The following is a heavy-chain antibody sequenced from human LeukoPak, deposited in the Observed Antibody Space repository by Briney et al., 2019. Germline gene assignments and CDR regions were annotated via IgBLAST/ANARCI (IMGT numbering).Heavy chain of an antibody. CDR3: ARGAEDIVVVPAAGNWFDP. J-gene: IGHJ5*02. CDR2: ISSSSSYI. Sequence: GGSLRLPCAASGFTFSSYSMNWVRQAPGKGLEWVSSISSSSSYIYYADSVKGRFTISRDNAKNSLYLQMNSLRAEDTAVYYCARGAEDIVVVPAAGNWFDPWGQGTLVTVSS. V-gene: IGHV3-21*01. CDR1: GFTFSSYS. D-gene: IGHD2-2*01.